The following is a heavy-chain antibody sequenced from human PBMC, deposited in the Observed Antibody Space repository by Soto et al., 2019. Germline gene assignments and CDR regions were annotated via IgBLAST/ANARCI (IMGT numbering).Heavy chain of an antibody. CDR1: GFTVSSNY. V-gene: IGHV3-53*05. CDR3: ARESYDFWSGTIT. D-gene: IGHD3-3*01. CDR2: IYSGGTT. J-gene: IGHJ5*02. Sequence: GGSLRLSCAASGFTVSSNYMSWVREAPGKGLEWVSVIYSGGTTYYADSVKGRFTISRDNSKNTLYLQMNSLRAEDTAVYHCARESYDFWSGTITWGQGTLVTVSS.